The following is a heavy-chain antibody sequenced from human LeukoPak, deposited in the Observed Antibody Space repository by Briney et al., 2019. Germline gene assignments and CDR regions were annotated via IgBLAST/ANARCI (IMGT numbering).Heavy chain of an antibody. CDR1: DDSLSTSN. Sequence: SETLSVSCTVSDDSLSTSNWSWICQPPGKELEWIGFIYYSGSTNYNLSLKSRVTMSLAKSKTRSSQMLSFVASSDTTGYYCAGQGSEGLADAFDIWGQGTMVTVSS. CDR3: AGQGSEGLADAFDI. J-gene: IGHJ3*02. D-gene: IGHD6-19*01. CDR2: IYYSGST. V-gene: IGHV4-59*08.